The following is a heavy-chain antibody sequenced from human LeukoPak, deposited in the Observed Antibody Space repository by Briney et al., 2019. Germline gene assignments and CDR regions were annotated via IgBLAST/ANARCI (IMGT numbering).Heavy chain of an antibody. V-gene: IGHV3-21*04. CDR2: ISSSSSYI. J-gene: IGHJ5*02. D-gene: IGHD1-26*01. Sequence: GGSLRLSCSASGFTFNNYAMNWVRQAPGKGLEWVSSISSSSSYIYYADSVKGRFTISRDNAKNSLYLQMNSLRAEDTAVYYCAKDRRYDGSGSFNWFDPWGQGTLVTVSS. CDR3: AKDRRYDGSGSFNWFDP. CDR1: GFTFNNYA.